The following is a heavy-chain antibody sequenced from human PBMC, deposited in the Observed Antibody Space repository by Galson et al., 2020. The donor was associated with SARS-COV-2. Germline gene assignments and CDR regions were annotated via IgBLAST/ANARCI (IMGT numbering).Heavy chain of an antibody. CDR2: INHSGNT. Sequence: SETLSLTCAVHGGSFGGDHWTWIRQPPGKGLEWIGEINHSGNTNYNPSLKSRVTISVDTSMSQFSLKVIYLTAADTAVYYCARVRVDTGIPREFDIWGQGTMVTVSS. J-gene: IGHJ3*02. V-gene: IGHV4-34*01. CDR3: ARVRVDTGIPREFDI. D-gene: IGHD5-18*01. CDR1: GGSFGGDH.